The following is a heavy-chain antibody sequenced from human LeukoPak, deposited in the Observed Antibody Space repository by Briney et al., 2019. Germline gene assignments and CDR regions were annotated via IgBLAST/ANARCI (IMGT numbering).Heavy chain of an antibody. CDR3: TRDSGTTGEVKFDR. CDR1: GGSISSYY. V-gene: IGHV4-4*07. J-gene: IGHJ5*02. CDR2: IYGTGTI. D-gene: IGHD3-10*01. Sequence: SETLSLTCTVSGGSISSYYWSWIRQPAGKGLEWIGRIYGTGTITYNPSLQSRVTMSVYTSKNEFSLKMSSVTAADTAVYYCTRDSGTTGEVKFDRWGQGTLVAVSS.